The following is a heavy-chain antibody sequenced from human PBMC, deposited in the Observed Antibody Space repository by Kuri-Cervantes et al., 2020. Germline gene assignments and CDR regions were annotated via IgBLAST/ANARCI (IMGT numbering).Heavy chain of an antibody. CDR1: GFTFSSYS. V-gene: IGHV3-48*01. Sequence: GGSLRLSCAASGFTFSSYSINWVRQAPGKGLEWVSYITRSSRIIYYADSVTGRFTISRDNAKNSLYLQMNSLRAEDTAVYYCARDGADYGDYEQTYYCYYGMDVWGQGTTVTVSS. CDR2: ITRSSRII. CDR3: ARDGADYGDYEQTYYCYYGMDV. D-gene: IGHD4-17*01. J-gene: IGHJ6*02.